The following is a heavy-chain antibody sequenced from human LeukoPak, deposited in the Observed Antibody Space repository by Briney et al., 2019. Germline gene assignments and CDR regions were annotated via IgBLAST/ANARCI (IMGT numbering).Heavy chain of an antibody. V-gene: IGHV4-59*12. CDR3: ARGRVGDIASYYYDSSGYSHFDY. J-gene: IGHJ4*02. D-gene: IGHD3-22*01. CDR2: IYYSGST. CDR1: GGSISSYY. Sequence: SETLSLTCTVSGGSISSYYWSWIRQPPGKGLEWTGYIYYSGSTNYNPSLKSRVTISVDTSKNQFSLKLSSVTAADTAVYYCARGRVGDIASYYYDSSGYSHFDYWGQGTLVTVSS.